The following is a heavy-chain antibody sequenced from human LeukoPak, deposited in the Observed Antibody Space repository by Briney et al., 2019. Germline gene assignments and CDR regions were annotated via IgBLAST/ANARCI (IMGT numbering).Heavy chain of an antibody. CDR1: GFTFSSYA. D-gene: IGHD3-9*01. CDR3: AKEWGYDILTGEKDAFDI. Sequence: GGSLRLSCAASGFTFSSYAMSWVRQAPGKGLEWVSAISGSGGSTYYADSVKGRFTISRDNSKNTLYLQMNSLRAEDTAVYYCAKEWGYDILTGEKDAFDIWGQGTMVTVSS. V-gene: IGHV3-23*01. CDR2: ISGSGGST. J-gene: IGHJ3*02.